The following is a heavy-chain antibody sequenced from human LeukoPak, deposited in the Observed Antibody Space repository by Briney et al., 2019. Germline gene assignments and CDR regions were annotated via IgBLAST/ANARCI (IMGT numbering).Heavy chain of an antibody. D-gene: IGHD3-10*01. CDR2: IYYSGST. V-gene: IGHV4-39*01. CDR3: ARVYGSGSCYNPFYFDY. CDR1: GGSISSSSYY. J-gene: IGHJ4*02. Sequence: SETLSLTCTVSGGSISSSSYYWGWIRQPPGKGLEWIGSIYYSGSTYYNPSLKSRVTISVDTSKNQFSLKLSSVTAADTAVYYCARVYGSGSCYNPFYFDYWGQGTLVTVSS.